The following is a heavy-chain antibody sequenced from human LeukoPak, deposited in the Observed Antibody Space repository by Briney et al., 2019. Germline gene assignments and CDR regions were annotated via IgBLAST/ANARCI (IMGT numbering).Heavy chain of an antibody. D-gene: IGHD3-22*01. J-gene: IGHJ4*02. CDR2: IIPIFGTA. V-gene: IGHV1-69*05. CDR3: ARDLTAGKWLLLPFDY. Sequence: SVKVSCKASGGTFSSYAISWVRQAPGQGLEWMGRIIPIFGTANYAQKFQGRVTTTTDESTSTAYMELSSLRSEDTAVYYCARDLTAGKWLLLPFDYWGQGTLVTVSS. CDR1: GGTFSSYA.